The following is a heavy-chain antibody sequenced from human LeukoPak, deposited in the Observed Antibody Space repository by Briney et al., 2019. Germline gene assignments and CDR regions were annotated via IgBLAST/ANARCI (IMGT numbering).Heavy chain of an antibody. J-gene: IGHJ3*02. CDR2: IKQDGSEK. Sequence: GGSPRLSCAASGFTLSSYWMSWVRQAPGKGLEWVANIKQDGSEKYYMDSVKGRFTISRDNAKNSLYLQMNSLRAEDTAVYYCAREENILTRNPFDIWGQGTMVTVSS. D-gene: IGHD3-9*01. CDR3: AREENILTRNPFDI. V-gene: IGHV3-7*03. CDR1: GFTLSSYW.